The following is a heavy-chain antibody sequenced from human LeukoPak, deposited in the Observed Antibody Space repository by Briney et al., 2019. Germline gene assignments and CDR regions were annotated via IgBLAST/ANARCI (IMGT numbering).Heavy chain of an antibody. CDR1: GFTFSSYG. CDR2: ISYDGSNK. CDR3: AKDPGGGWYPNWFDH. J-gene: IGHJ5*02. Sequence: GGSLRLSCAASGFTFSSYGMHWVRQAPGKGLEWVAVISYDGSNKYYADSVKGRFTISRDNSKNTLYLQMNSLRAEDTAVYYCAKDPGGGWYPNWFDHWGQGTLVTVSS. V-gene: IGHV3-30*18. D-gene: IGHD6-19*01.